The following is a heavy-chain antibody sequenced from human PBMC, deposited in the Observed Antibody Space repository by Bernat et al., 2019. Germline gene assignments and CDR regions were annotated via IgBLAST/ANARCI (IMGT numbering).Heavy chain of an antibody. Sequence: QVQLVESGGGVVHPGRSLRLSCAASGFTFSSYGMHWVRQAPGKGLEWVAVIWYDGSNKYYADSVKGRFTISRDNSKNTLYLQMNSLRAEDTAVYYCARDGGYSYGTEFSDYWGQGTLVTVSS. V-gene: IGHV3-33*01. J-gene: IGHJ4*02. D-gene: IGHD5-18*01. CDR3: ARDGGYSYGTEFSDY. CDR2: IWYDGSNK. CDR1: GFTFSSYG.